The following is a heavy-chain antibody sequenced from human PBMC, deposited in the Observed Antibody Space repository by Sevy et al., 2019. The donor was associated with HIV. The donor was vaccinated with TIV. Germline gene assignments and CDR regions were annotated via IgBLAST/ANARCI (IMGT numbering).Heavy chain of an antibody. CDR2: ISSGSDTI. Sequence: GGSLRLSCAASGFSFSTYSMNWVRQAPGKGLQWVSCISSGSDTIYYADAVKGRFTISRDNAKNSLYLEMNSLRAEDTAVSYCSRGVWGTYVYDDYWGQGTLVTVSS. D-gene: IGHD3-16*01. CDR3: SRGVWGTYVYDDY. J-gene: IGHJ4*02. V-gene: IGHV3-48*01. CDR1: GFSFSTYS.